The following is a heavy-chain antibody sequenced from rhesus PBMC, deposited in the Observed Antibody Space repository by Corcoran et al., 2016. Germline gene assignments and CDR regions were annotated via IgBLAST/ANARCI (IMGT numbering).Heavy chain of an antibody. CDR2: IYGRSGST. CDR1: GGSISSNY. J-gene: IGHJ4*01. Sequence: QVQLQESGPGLVKPSETLSLTCAVSGGSISSNYWSWIRQPPGKGLEWRGYIYGRSGSTSYNPSLKSRVTISTDTSKNQFALKLSSGTAADTAVYYCARVGGRNYFGAWGQGVLVTVSS. D-gene: IGHD1-26*01. V-gene: IGHV4-160*01. CDR3: ARVGGRNYFGA.